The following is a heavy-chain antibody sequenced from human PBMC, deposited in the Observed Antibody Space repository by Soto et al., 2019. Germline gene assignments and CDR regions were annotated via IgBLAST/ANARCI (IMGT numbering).Heavy chain of an antibody. J-gene: IGHJ4*02. CDR2: TQYSGSN. V-gene: IGHV4-59*12. D-gene: IGHD2-21*02. CDR1: GGPISNYY. Sequence: PSETLSLTCTVSGGPISNYYWSWIRQSPGKGLEWIGYTQYSGSNNYNPSLKSRVTISLDTSKKQFSLQLSSVTAADTAVYYCARQDCGGDCYFFNYLGPGTLVTGSS. CDR3: ARQDCGGDCYFFNY.